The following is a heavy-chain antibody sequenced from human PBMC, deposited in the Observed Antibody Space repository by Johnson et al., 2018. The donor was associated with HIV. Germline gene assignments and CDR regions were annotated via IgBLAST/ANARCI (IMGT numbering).Heavy chain of an antibody. CDR3: AKDRGVIAAHDAFDI. V-gene: IGHV3-33*06. CDR2: IWYDGSSK. J-gene: IGHJ3*02. Sequence: QVQLVESGGGVVQPGRSLRLSCAASGFTFSSYGMHWVRQAPGKGLEWVAVIWYDGSSKYYADSVKGRFTISRDNSKNTLYLQMHSLRAEDTAVYYCAKDRGVIAAHDAFDIWGQGTMVTVSS. CDR1: GFTFSSYG. D-gene: IGHD2-21*01.